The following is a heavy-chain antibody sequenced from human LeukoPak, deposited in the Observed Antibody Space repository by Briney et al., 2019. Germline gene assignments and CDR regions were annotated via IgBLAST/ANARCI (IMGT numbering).Heavy chain of an antibody. CDR1: GGTFSSYA. CDR2: IFPIFGTA. Sequence: SVKVSCKASGGTFSSYAISWVRQAPGQGLEWMGGIFPIFGTANYAQKFQGRVTITADESTSTAYMELSSLRAEDTAVYYCARPGTTSDAFDIWGQGTMVTVSS. CDR3: ARPGTTSDAFDI. J-gene: IGHJ3*02. V-gene: IGHV1-69*13. D-gene: IGHD1-1*01.